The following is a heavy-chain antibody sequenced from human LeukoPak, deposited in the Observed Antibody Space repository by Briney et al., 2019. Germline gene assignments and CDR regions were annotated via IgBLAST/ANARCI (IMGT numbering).Heavy chain of an antibody. CDR1: GYTFTGYY. D-gene: IGHD3-22*01. CDR2: INPNSGGT. CDR3: ARGLYYYDSSGYFY. V-gene: IGHV1-2*02. Sequence: ASVKVSCKASGYTFTGYYMHWVRQAPGQGLEWMGWINPNSGGTNYAQKFQGRVTMTRDTSISTAYMELSRLRSDDTAVYYCARGLYYYDSSGYFYWGQGTLVTVSS. J-gene: IGHJ4*02.